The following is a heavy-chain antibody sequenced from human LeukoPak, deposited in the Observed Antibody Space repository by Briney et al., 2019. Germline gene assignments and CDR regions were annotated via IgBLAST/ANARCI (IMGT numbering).Heavy chain of an antibody. V-gene: IGHV3-7*03. CDR3: ARGITTVRGLPYYFDY. D-gene: IGHD3-10*01. J-gene: IGHJ4*02. Sequence: GGSLRLSCAASGFTFTLYWMSWVRQAPGKGVEWVANIRHDGSEKYYVDSVEGRFTISRDNAKNSVYLQMNRLRAEDTAVYYCARGITTVRGLPYYFDYWGQGTLVTVSS. CDR2: IRHDGSEK. CDR1: GFTFTLYW.